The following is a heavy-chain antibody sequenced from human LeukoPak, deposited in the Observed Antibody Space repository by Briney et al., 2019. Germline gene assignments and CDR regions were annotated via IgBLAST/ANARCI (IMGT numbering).Heavy chain of an antibody. J-gene: IGHJ4*02. D-gene: IGHD4-17*01. Sequence: ASVKVSCKVSGYTLTELSMHWVRQAPGKGLEWMGGFDPEDGETIYAQKFQGRVTMTEDTSTDTAYMELSSLRSEDAAVYYCARQAHGFYGDYADLDYWGQGTLVTVSS. V-gene: IGHV1-24*01. CDR2: FDPEDGET. CDR3: ARQAHGFYGDYADLDY. CDR1: GYTLTELS.